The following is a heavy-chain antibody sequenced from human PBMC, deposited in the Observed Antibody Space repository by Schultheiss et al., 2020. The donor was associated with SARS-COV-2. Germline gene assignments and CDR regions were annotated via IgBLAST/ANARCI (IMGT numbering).Heavy chain of an antibody. V-gene: IGHV3-23*01. D-gene: IGHD4-17*01. J-gene: IGHJ5*02. CDR1: GFTFSSYG. CDR3: ARQGVNYGDYGPFDP. Sequence: GGSLRLSCAGSGFTFSSYGMHWVRQAPGKGLEWVSAISGSGGSTYYADSVKGRFTISRDNSKNTLYLQMNSLRAEDTAVYYCARQGVNYGDYGPFDPWGQGTLVTVSS. CDR2: ISGSGGST.